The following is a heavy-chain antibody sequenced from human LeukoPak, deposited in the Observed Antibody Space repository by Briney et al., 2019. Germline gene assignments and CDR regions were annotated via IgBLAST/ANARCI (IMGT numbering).Heavy chain of an antibody. CDR2: ISYDGSNK. Sequence: PGGSLRLSCAASGFTFSSYAMHWVRQAPGKGLEWVAVISYDGSNKYYADSVKGRFTISRDNSKNTLYLQMNSLRAEDTAVCYCSRLGLTIFGSFDYWGQGTLVTVSS. J-gene: IGHJ4*02. CDR1: GFTFSSYA. V-gene: IGHV3-30-3*01. D-gene: IGHD3-3*01. CDR3: SRLGLTIFGSFDY.